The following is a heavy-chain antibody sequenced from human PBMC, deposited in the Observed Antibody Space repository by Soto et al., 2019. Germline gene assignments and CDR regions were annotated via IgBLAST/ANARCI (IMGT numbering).Heavy chain of an antibody. Sequence: ASVKVSCKASGYTFTSYYMNWVRQAPGQGLEWMGTINPSGGSTSYAQKFQGRVTMTRDTSTSTVYMELSSLRSEDTAVYYCARVSSDCSSTNCYGNPWFDPWGQGTLVTVSS. CDR2: INPSGGST. D-gene: IGHD2-2*01. CDR1: GYTFTSYY. V-gene: IGHV1-46*01. J-gene: IGHJ5*02. CDR3: ARVSSDCSSTNCYGNPWFDP.